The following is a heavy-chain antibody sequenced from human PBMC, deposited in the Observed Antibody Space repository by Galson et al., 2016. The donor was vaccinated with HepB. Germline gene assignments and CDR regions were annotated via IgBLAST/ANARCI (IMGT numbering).Heavy chain of an antibody. CDR3: ARDESGDYRLDY. CDR1: GFTFTRHS. V-gene: IGHV3-48*01. Sequence: CLRLSCAASGFTFTRHSMNWVRQVPGKGLEWVTYISSNGDTIYYADSVKGRFSISRDIAKNSLYLQMNSLRADDTGVYYCARDESGDYRLDYWGRGTLVTVSS. CDR2: ISSNGDTI. J-gene: IGHJ4*02. D-gene: IGHD4-17*01.